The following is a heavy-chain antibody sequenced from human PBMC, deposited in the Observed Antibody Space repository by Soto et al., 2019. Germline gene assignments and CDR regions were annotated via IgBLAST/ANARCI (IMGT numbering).Heavy chain of an antibody. J-gene: IGHJ6*02. D-gene: IGHD6-6*01. CDR2: ISSSSSYI. Sequence: EVQLVESGGGLVKPGGSLRLSCAASGFTFSSYSMNWVRQAPGKGLEWVSSISSSSSYIYYADSVKGRFTISRDNAKNYLSLQMKSLRAEDTAVYYCARKGGGYSSSWTNYYYYGMDVWGQGTTVTVSS. V-gene: IGHV3-21*01. CDR1: GFTFSSYS. CDR3: ARKGGGYSSSWTNYYYYGMDV.